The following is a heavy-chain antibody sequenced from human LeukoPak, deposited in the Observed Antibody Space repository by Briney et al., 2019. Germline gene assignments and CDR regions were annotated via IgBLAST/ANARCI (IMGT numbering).Heavy chain of an antibody. CDR3: ARDPNPTPMDV. V-gene: IGHV4-30-4*01. CDR2: IYYSGST. CDR1: GGSISSGDYY. Sequence: SETLSLTCTVSGGSISSGDYYWSWIRQPPGKGLEWIGYIYYSGSTYYNPSLKSRVTISVDTSKNQFSLKLSSVTAADTAVYYCARDPNPTPMDVWGQGTTVTVSS. D-gene: IGHD2-15*01. J-gene: IGHJ6*02.